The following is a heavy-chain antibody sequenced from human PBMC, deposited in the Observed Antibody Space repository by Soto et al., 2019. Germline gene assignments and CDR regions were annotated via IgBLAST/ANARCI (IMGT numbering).Heavy chain of an antibody. J-gene: IGHJ6*02. CDR1: GYTFTSYY. V-gene: IGHV1-46*01. CDR2: INPSGGST. D-gene: IGHD6-19*01. Sequence: QVQLVQSGAEVKKPGASVKVSCKASGYTFTSYYMHWVRQAPGQGLEWMGIINPSGGSTSYAQKFQGRVTRTRDTSTGTVYMELSRLRSEDTAVYYCAAQWLVPGSYYYGMDVWGQGTTVTVSS. CDR3: AAQWLVPGSYYYGMDV.